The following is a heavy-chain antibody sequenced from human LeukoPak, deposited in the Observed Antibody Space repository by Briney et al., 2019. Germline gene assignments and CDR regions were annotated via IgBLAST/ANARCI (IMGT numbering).Heavy chain of an antibody. V-gene: IGHV4-59*01. CDR1: GGSISSCY. J-gene: IGHJ4*02. CDR3: ARGHYDSSGYYYVNFDY. Sequence: PSETLSLTCTVSGGSISSCYWNWIRQPPGKGLEWIGYIYYSGSTNYNPSLKSRVTISVDTSKNQFSLKLSSVTAADTAVYYCARGHYDSSGYYYVNFDYWGQGTLVTVSS. D-gene: IGHD3-22*01. CDR2: IYYSGST.